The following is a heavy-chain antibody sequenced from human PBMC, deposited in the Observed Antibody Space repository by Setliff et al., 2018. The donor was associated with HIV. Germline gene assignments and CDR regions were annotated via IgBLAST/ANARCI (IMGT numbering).Heavy chain of an antibody. Sequence: PSETLSLTCTVSGGSISSGDYYWSWIRQPPGKGLEWIGYIYYSGSTYYNPSLKSRVTISVDTSKNQFSLKLSSVTAADTAVYYCARVGTYYYDSSGYYDYWGQGTLVTVSS. V-gene: IGHV4-30-4*08. CDR1: GGSISSGDYY. D-gene: IGHD3-22*01. CDR2: IYYSGST. J-gene: IGHJ4*02. CDR3: ARVGTYYYDSSGYYDY.